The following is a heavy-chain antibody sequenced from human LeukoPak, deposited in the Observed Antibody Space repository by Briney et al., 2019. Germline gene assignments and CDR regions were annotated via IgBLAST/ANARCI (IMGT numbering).Heavy chain of an antibody. J-gene: IGHJ4*02. Sequence: GGSLRLSCAASGFTFSSYSMNWVRQAPGKGLEWVSSISSSSSSYIYYADSVKGRFTISRDNAKNSLYLQMNSLRAEDTAVYYCAREPISTGTPFRYYFDYWGQGTLVTVSS. CDR3: AREPISTGTPFRYYFDY. CDR2: ISSSSSSYI. V-gene: IGHV3-21*01. CDR1: GFTFSSYS. D-gene: IGHD1-1*01.